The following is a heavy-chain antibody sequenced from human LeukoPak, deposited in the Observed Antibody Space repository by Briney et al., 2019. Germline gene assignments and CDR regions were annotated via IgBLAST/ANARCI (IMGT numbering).Heavy chain of an antibody. CDR3: ARDRGGSYFGDNWFDP. D-gene: IGHD1-26*01. V-gene: IGHV4-38-2*02. CDR1: GYSISSGYY. Sequence: TSETLSLTCTVSGYSISSGYYWGWIRQPPGKGLEWIGSFYYRGSTYYNPSLKSRVTISVDTSKNQFSLKLRSVTAADTAVYYCARDRGGSYFGDNWFDPWGQGTLVTVSS. J-gene: IGHJ5*02. CDR2: FYYRGST.